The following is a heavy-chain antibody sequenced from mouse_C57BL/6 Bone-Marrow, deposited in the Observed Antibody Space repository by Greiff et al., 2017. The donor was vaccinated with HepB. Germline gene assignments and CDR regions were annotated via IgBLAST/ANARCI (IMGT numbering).Heavy chain of an antibody. J-gene: IGHJ1*03. D-gene: IGHD1-1*01. Sequence: VQLQQSVAELVRPGASVKLSCTASGFNIKNTYMHWVKQRPEQGLEWIGRIDPANGNTKYAPKFQGKATITADTSSNTAYRQLSSLTSEDTAIYYCARLRNYYYGSSYWYFDVWGTGTTVTVSS. CDR1: GFNIKNTY. CDR2: IDPANGNT. CDR3: ARLRNYYYGSSYWYFDV. V-gene: IGHV14-3*01.